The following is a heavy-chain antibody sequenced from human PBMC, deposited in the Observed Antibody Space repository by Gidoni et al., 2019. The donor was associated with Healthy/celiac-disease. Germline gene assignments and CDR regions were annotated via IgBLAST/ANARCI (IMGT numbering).Heavy chain of an antibody. Sequence: QVQLQESGPGLVKPSQTLSLTCAVSGGSISSGGYYWSWIRQPPGKGLEWIGYIYYSGSTYYNPSLKSRVTISVDTSKNQFSLKLSSVTAADTAVYYCARSRIAAAGDNWFDPWGQGTLVTVSS. D-gene: IGHD6-13*01. CDR1: GGSISSGGYY. V-gene: IGHV4-30-4*01. J-gene: IGHJ5*02. CDR3: ARSRIAAAGDNWFDP. CDR2: IYYSGST.